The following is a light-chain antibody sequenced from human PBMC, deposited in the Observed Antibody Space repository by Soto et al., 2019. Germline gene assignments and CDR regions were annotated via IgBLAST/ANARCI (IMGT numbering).Light chain of an antibody. CDR1: QSVGRN. Sequence: EIVVTQSPGILSVSPGDRATLSCRASQSVGRNLARYQQKPGQAPTLRIYAASTRATGLPARFSGSGSGNDFTLTISSLQSEDFAVYYCQEYSKWPLFAFGPGTRVDIK. CDR3: QEYSKWPLFA. V-gene: IGKV3-15*01. J-gene: IGKJ3*01. CDR2: AAS.